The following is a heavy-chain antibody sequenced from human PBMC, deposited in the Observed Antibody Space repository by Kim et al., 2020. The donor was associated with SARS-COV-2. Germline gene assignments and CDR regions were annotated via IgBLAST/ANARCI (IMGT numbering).Heavy chain of an antibody. Sequence: YNPSPKGRVTMSVDTSKNQFSLKLSSVTAADTAVYSCARSYYYGSGGFDPWGQGTLVTVSS. J-gene: IGHJ5*02. D-gene: IGHD3-10*01. V-gene: IGHV4-31*02. CDR3: ARSYYYGSGGFDP.